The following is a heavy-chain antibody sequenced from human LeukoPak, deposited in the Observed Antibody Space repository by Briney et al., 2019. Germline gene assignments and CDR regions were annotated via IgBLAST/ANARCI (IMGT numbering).Heavy chain of an antibody. D-gene: IGHD6-19*01. CDR2: INAGNGNT. CDR1: GYTFTSYA. J-gene: IGHJ6*02. V-gene: IGHV1-3*01. Sequence: ASVKVSCKASGYTFTSYAMHWVRQAPGQRLEWMGWINAGNGNTKYSQKFQGRVTITRDTSASTAYMELSSLRSEDTAVYYCARDLQWLGYYYYGMDVWGQGTTVTVSS. CDR3: ARDLQWLGYYYYGMDV.